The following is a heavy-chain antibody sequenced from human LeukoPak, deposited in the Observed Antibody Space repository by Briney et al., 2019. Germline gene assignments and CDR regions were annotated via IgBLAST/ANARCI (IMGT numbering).Heavy chain of an antibody. CDR3: ARRGGYCSSTSCYFWFDP. D-gene: IGHD2-2*01. J-gene: IGHJ5*02. CDR1: GYSFTSYW. V-gene: IGHV5-51*01. Sequence: GESLKISCKGSGYSFTSYWIGWVRQMPVKGLEWMGIIYPGDSDTRYSPSFQGQVTISADKSISTAYLQWSSLKASDTAMYYCARRGGYCSSTSCYFWFDPWGQGTLVTVSS. CDR2: IYPGDSDT.